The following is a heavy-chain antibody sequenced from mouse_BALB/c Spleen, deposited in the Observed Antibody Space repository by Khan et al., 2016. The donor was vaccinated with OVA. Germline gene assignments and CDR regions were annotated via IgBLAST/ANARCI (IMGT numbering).Heavy chain of an antibody. D-gene: IGHD2-1*01. J-gene: IGHJ1*01. Sequence: EVELVESGGGLVQPGGSRKLSCAASGFTFSSFGMHWVRQAPKKGLEWVAYLSSGSSTIYYVDTVKGRFTISRASPKNTLFLQMTSLRSEDTAMYYCARSGGNFHWYFDVWGAGTLVTVSS. CDR1: GFTFSSFG. V-gene: IGHV5-17*02. CDR2: LSSGSSTI. CDR3: ARSGGNFHWYFDV.